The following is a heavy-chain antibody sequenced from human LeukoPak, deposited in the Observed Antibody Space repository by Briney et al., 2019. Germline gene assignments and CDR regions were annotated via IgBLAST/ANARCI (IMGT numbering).Heavy chain of an antibody. CDR3: ARDPMITFGGVIVTSAFYFDH. Sequence: ASVKVSCKASGYTFTGYYMHWVRQAPGQGLEWMGWINPNSGGTNYAQKFQGRVTMTRDTSISTAYMELSRLRSDDTAVYYCARDPMITFGGVIVTSAFYFDHWGQGTLVTVSS. CDR1: GYTFTGYY. D-gene: IGHD3-16*02. V-gene: IGHV1-2*02. CDR2: INPNSGGT. J-gene: IGHJ4*02.